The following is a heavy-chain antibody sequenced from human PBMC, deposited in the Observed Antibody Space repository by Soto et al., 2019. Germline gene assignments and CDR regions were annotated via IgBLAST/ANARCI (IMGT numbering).Heavy chain of an antibody. CDR2: IMQDGNEK. Sequence: EVQLVESGGGLVQPGGSLRLSCAASGFSFSSYWMNWVRQAPGKGLEWVANIMQDGNEKYYVDSVKGRFIISRDNAKNSLYLQINSRRPGDPALYYWAKDLKVAFNGGQEPLVSFSS. J-gene: IGHJ4*02. V-gene: IGHV3-7*01. D-gene: IGHD5-12*01. CDR3: AKDLKVAFN. CDR1: GFSFSSYW.